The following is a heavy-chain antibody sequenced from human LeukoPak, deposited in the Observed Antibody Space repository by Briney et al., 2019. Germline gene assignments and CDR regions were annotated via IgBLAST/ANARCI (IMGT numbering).Heavy chain of an antibody. CDR2: ITRIGTSV. Sequence: GGSLRLSCEGSGFPFSSYNMNWVRQAPRKGLGWVSCITRIGTSVYYAQSLKGRFTISKDNARNSVYLHMTGLRAEDTALYYCVRDLGTAVTTKPAFDVWGQGTMVTVS. CDR3: VRDLGTAVTTKPAFDV. J-gene: IGHJ3*01. V-gene: IGHV3-21*06. D-gene: IGHD4-17*01. CDR1: GFPFSSYN.